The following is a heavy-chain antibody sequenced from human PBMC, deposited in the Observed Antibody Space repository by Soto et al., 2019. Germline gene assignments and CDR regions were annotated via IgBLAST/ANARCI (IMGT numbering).Heavy chain of an antibody. CDR2: INHSGST. CDR3: ARGLGYCSGGSCYLFDY. D-gene: IGHD2-15*01. CDR1: GGSFSGYY. Sequence: QVQLQQWGAGLLKPSETLSLTCAVYGGSFSGYYWSWIRQPPGKGLEGIGEINHSGSTNYNPSLKSRVTTSVDTSTNQFSLKLSSVTAADTAVYYCARGLGYCSGGSCYLFDYWGQGTLVTVSS. J-gene: IGHJ4*02. V-gene: IGHV4-34*01.